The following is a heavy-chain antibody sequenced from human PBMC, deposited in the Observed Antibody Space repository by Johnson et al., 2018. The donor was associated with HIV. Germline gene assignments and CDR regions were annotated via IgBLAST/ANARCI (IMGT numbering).Heavy chain of an antibody. J-gene: IGHJ3*02. CDR1: GFTFSNYA. Sequence: QVQLVESGGGVVQPGRSLRLSCAASGFTFSNYAMHWVRQAPGRGLEWVAVISYDGTDKYYADSVRGRFTISRENAKNSLYLQMNSLRAEDTAVYYCARDGASGEVWAFDIWGQGTMVTVSS. CDR2: ISYDGTDK. V-gene: IGHV3-30*04. D-gene: IGHD3-10*01. CDR3: ARDGASGEVWAFDI.